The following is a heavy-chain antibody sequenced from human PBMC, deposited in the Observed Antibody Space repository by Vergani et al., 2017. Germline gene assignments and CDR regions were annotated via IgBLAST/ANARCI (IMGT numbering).Heavy chain of an antibody. CDR1: GGTFSSYA. Sequence: QVQLVQSGAEVKKPGSSVKVSCKASGGTFSSYAISWVRQAPGQGLEWMGGIIPIFGTANYSQKFQGRVTITADESTSTAYMELSSLRSEDTAVYYCASTLYYSGCYLRQFDYGGQGSLVTVSS. CDR2: IIPIFGTA. J-gene: IGHJ4*02. V-gene: IGHV1-69*01. D-gene: IGHD1-26*01. CDR3: ASTLYYSGCYLRQFDY.